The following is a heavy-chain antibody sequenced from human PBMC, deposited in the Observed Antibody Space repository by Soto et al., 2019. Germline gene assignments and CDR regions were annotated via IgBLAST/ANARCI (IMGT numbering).Heavy chain of an antibody. V-gene: IGHV2-5*01. D-gene: IGHD6-6*01. CDR1: GFSLSTSGVG. Sequence: SGPTLVKPTQTLTLTCTFSGFSLSTSGVGVGWIRQPPGKALEWLALIYWNDDKCYIPSLKSRLTITKDTSKNQMVLTMTNMDPVDTATYYCAHIPRGGEYSSSPRNYFDYWGQGTLVTVSS. CDR2: IYWNDDK. CDR3: AHIPRGGEYSSSPRNYFDY. J-gene: IGHJ4*02.